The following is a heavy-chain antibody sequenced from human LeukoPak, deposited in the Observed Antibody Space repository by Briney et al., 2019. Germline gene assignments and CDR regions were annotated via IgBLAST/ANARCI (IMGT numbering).Heavy chain of an antibody. Sequence: PSETLSLTCTVSGGSISSYYWSWIRQPPGKGLEWIGYIYYSGSTNYNPSLKSRVTISVGTSKNQFSLKLSSVTAADTAVYYCARHIDYYDSSGYTFDYWGQGTLVTVSS. CDR2: IYYSGST. V-gene: IGHV4-59*08. CDR3: ARHIDYYDSSGYTFDY. CDR1: GGSISSYY. D-gene: IGHD3-22*01. J-gene: IGHJ4*02.